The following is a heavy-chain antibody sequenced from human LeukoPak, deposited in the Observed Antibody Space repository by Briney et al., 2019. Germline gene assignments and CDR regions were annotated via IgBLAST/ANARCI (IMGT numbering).Heavy chain of an antibody. CDR2: ISSSGSTI. V-gene: IGHV3-48*03. CDR1: GFTFSSYE. J-gene: IGHJ4*02. CDR3: AGEYDFWSGYQHFDY. D-gene: IGHD3-3*01. Sequence: PGGSLRLSCAASGFTFSSYEMNWVRQAPGKELEWVSYISSSGSTIYYADSVKGRFTISRDNAKNSLYLQMNSLRAEDTAVYYCAGEYDFWSGYQHFDYWGQGTLVTVSS.